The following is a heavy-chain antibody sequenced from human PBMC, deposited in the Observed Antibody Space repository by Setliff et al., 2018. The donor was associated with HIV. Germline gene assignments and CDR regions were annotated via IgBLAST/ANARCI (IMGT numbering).Heavy chain of an antibody. CDR2: INDRSDYI. D-gene: IGHD4-4*01. J-gene: IGHJ4*02. CDR3: ARDAPGYSHVLDF. CDR1: GFSFSSYS. V-gene: IGHV3-21*04. Sequence: GGSLRLSCGASGFSFSSYSMNWVRQAPGKGLEWVSAINDRSDYIYYADFARGRFTISRDGSKNMLYLQMNGLRAEDTALYFCARDAPGYSHVLDFWGQGTLVTVSS.